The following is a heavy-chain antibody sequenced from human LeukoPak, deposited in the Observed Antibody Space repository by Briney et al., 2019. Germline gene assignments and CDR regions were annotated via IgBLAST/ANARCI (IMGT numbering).Heavy chain of an antibody. CDR3: TRTRYYYNSRSYGAPYYFDY. J-gene: IGHJ4*02. CDR2: INHSGST. D-gene: IGHD3-10*01. CDR1: GGSFSGYY. Sequence: PSETLSLTCAVYGGSFSGYYWSWIRQPPGKGLEWIGEINHSGSTNYNPSLKSRVTISVDTSKNQFSLKLSSVTAADTAVYYCTRTRYYYNSRSYGAPYYFDYWGQGTLVTVSS. V-gene: IGHV4-34*01.